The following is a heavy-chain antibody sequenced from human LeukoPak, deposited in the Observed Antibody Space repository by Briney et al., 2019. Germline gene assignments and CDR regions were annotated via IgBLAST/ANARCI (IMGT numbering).Heavy chain of an antibody. CDR1: GYRLPNYW. D-gene: IGHD6-19*01. CDR3: ARQWGSGWSNDAFDV. Sequence: GESLKISCKGSGYRLPNYWIGWVRQMPGKGLEWMGIIYPGESDTRYSPSFQGQVTISADKSINTAYLQWSSLKASDTAMYYCARQWGSGWSNDAFDVWGQGTMVTVSS. CDR2: IYPGESDT. V-gene: IGHV5-51*01. J-gene: IGHJ3*01.